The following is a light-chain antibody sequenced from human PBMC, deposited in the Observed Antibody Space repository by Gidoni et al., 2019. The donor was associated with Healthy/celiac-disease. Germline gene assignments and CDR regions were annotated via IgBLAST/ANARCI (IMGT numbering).Light chain of an antibody. CDR1: QVISSY. J-gene: IGKJ2*01. CDR2: AAS. V-gene: IGKV1-8*01. Sequence: AIRMTQSPSSFSASTGDRVTITCRSSQVISSYLAWYQQKPGKAPKLLIYAASTLQRGVPSRFSGSGSGTDFTLTISCLQSEDFATYYCQQYYSYPYTFGQGTKLEIK. CDR3: QQYYSYPYT.